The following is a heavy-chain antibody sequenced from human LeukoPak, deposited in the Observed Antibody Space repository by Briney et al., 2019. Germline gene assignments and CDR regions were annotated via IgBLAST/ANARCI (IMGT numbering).Heavy chain of an antibody. CDR3: ARPSVWGSYRSFPFDF. CDR1: GFTFSSYW. Sequence: PGGSLRLSCAASGFTFSSYWMSWVRQAPGKGLEWVANIKQDGSEKFHVDSVKGRFTISRDNAKNSLYLQMNSLRAEDTAVYYCARPSVWGSYRSFPFDFWGQGTLVTVSS. V-gene: IGHV3-7*01. CDR2: IKQDGSEK. J-gene: IGHJ4*02. D-gene: IGHD3-16*02.